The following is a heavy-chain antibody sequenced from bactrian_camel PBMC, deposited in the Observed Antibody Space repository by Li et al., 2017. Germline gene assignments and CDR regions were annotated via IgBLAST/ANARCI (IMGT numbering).Heavy chain of an antibody. Sequence: QVQLVESGGGSVQAGGSLRLSCVASGYTYGPNCIGWFRQAPGKQREGVAAHYTGAGGIITYYADSVKGRFTISQDNAGNTVYLQMNGLKPEDSAMYYCAGDCTYSTCHICYTSQGYTYWGQGTQVTVS. V-gene: IGHV3S54*01. CDR1: GYTYGPNC. CDR3: AGDCTYSTCHICYTSQGYTY. D-gene: IGHD2*01. CDR2: HYTGAGGIIT. J-gene: IGHJ4*01.